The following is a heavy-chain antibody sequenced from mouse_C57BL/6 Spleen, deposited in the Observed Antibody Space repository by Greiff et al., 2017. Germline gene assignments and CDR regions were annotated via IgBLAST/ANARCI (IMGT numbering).Heavy chain of an antibody. CDR1: GYTFTSYW. CDR3: ARVAYYDYDGWFAY. V-gene: IGHV1-55*01. J-gene: IGHJ3*01. CDR2: IYPGSGST. D-gene: IGHD2-4*01. Sequence: VQLQESVAELVRPGASVKLSCKASGYTFTSYWITWVKQRPGQGLEWIGDIYPGSGSTNYNEKFKSKATLTVDTSSSTAYMQLSSLTSEDSAVYYCARVAYYDYDGWFAYWGQGTLVTVSA.